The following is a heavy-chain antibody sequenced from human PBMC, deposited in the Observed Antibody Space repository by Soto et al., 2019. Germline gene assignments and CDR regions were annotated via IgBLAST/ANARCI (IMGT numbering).Heavy chain of an antibody. CDR1: GFTFSSYA. CDR2: ISGSGGST. Sequence: EVQLLESVGGLVQPGGSLRLSCAASGFTFSSYAMSWVRQAPGKGLEWVSAISGSGGSTYYADSVKGRFTISRDNSKNTLYLQMNSLRAEVPAVYSCATPRVRGVITHPYIFDFWGQGTLVTVSS. J-gene: IGHJ4*02. D-gene: IGHD3-10*01. CDR3: ATPRVRGVITHPYIFDF. V-gene: IGHV3-23*01.